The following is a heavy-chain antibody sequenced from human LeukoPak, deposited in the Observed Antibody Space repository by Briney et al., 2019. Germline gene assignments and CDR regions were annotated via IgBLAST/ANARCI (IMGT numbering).Heavy chain of an antibody. CDR1: GDSISSSNW. J-gene: IGHJ3*02. CDR2: IYHSGST. D-gene: IGHD3-10*02. V-gene: IGHV4-4*02. Sequence: PSETLSLTCTVDGDSISSSNWWSWVRQPPGKGLEWIGEIYHSGSTNYNPSLKSRVTISVDKSKNQFSLKVTSVTAADTAVYYCARGDVDPYVFDIWGQGTMVTVSS. CDR3: ARGDVDPYVFDI.